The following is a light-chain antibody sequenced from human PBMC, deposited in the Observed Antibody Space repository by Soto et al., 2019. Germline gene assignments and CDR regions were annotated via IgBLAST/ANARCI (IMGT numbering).Light chain of an antibody. J-gene: IGKJ1*01. V-gene: IGKV1-6*02. CDR3: LQVFNFPRA. CDR1: QDIGND. Sequence: AIQMTQSPSSLAGSVGDRLTITCRASQDIGNDLGWYQQKPGKAPKLLIYAASSLQSGVSSRFSGSESGTEFTLTICSLQHEDFATYYCLQVFNFPRAFGQGTKVDIK. CDR2: AAS.